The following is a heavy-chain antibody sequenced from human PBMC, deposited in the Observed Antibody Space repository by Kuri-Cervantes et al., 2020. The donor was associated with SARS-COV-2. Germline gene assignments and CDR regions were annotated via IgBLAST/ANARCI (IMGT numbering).Heavy chain of an antibody. CDR3: AKDQDLVVVPPAMFGMDV. D-gene: IGHD2-2*01. J-gene: IGHJ6*02. Sequence: LSLTCAASGFTFSSYWMHWVRQAPGKGLEWVAVIWYDGSNKYYADSVKGRFTISRDNSKNTLYLQMNSLRAEDTAVYYCAKDQDLVVVPPAMFGMDVWGQGTTVTVSS. CDR1: GFTFSSYW. V-gene: IGHV3-30*18. CDR2: IWYDGSNK.